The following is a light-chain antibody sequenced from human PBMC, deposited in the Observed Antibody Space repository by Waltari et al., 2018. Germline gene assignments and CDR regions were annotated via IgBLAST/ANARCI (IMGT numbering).Light chain of an antibody. CDR1: QSVGSSI. CDR2: RAS. CDR3: QQHGTLPAT. V-gene: IGKV3-20*01. J-gene: IGKJ1*01. Sequence: EIVLTQSPGTASLSPGERVTLSCRASQSVGSSILAWYQQKPCQAPRLVIYRASRRATGIPDRCSGSGSGTDFSLTISRLGPEDFAVYYCQQHGTLPATFGQGTKVEIK.